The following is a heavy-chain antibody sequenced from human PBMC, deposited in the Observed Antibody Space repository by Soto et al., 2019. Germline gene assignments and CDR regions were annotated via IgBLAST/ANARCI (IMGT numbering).Heavy chain of an antibody. CDR3: ARADIVVVVAATDAFDI. CDR2: INHSGST. V-gene: IGHV4-34*01. D-gene: IGHD2-15*01. Sequence: SETLSLTCAVYGGSFSGYYWSWIRQPPGKGLEWIGEINHSGSTNYNPSLKSRVTISVDTSKNQFSLKLSSVTAADTAVYYCARADIVVVVAATDAFDIWGQGTMVTVSS. J-gene: IGHJ3*02. CDR1: GGSFSGYY.